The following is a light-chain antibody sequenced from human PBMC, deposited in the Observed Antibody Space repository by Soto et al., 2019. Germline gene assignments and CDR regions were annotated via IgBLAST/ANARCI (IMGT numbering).Light chain of an antibody. CDR1: QSVSSN. J-gene: IGKJ2*01. CDR2: GAS. Sequence: EIVMTQSPATLSVSPGERATLSCRASQSVSSNLAWYQQKPGQAPRLLIYGASTRAIGIPARFSGSGSGTEFTLTISSLQSEDFALYYCQQYNNWPPYTFGQGTKLEIK. CDR3: QQYNNWPPYT. V-gene: IGKV3-15*01.